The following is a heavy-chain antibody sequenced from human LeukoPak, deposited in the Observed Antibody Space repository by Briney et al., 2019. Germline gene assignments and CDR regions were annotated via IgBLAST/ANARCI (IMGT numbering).Heavy chain of an antibody. Sequence: ASVKVSCTASGYTFTGYYMHWVRQAPGQGLEWMGWINPNSGGTNYAQKFQGRVTMTRDTSISTAYMELSRLRSDDTAVYYCARSRDYGDSGSWYQHWGQGTLVTVSS. CDR1: GYTFTGYY. D-gene: IGHD4-17*01. V-gene: IGHV1-2*02. CDR2: INPNSGGT. CDR3: ARSRDYGDSGSWYQH. J-gene: IGHJ1*01.